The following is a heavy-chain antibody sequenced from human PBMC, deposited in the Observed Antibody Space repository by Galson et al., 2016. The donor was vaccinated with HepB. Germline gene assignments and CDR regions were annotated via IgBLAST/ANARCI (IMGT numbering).Heavy chain of an antibody. CDR2: IKSKTDGGAT. CDR3: ATEGDSGRNTLDY. Sequence: SLRLSCAASGFTFSNAWMNWVRQAPGKGLEWVGRIKSKTDGGATDYAAPVKGSSTISRDDPKNTLYLQVNRLKTEDTAVYYCATEGDSGRNTLDYWGQGTLVSVSS. CDR1: GFTFSNAW. V-gene: IGHV3-15*07. D-gene: IGHD1-26*01. J-gene: IGHJ4*02.